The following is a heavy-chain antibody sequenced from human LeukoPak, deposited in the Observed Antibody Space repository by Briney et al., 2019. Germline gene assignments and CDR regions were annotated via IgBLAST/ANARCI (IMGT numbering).Heavy chain of an antibody. CDR1: GFTFSSYG. CDR3: AREPDHLPTDAFDI. V-gene: IGHV3-33*01. Sequence: GRSLRLSCAASGFTFSSYGMHWVRQAPGKGLEWVAIIWFDGSNKYYIASVKGRFTISRDNSKNTLYLQMNSLRAEDTAVYYCAREPDHLPTDAFDIWGQGTMVTVSS. CDR2: IWFDGSNK. J-gene: IGHJ3*02.